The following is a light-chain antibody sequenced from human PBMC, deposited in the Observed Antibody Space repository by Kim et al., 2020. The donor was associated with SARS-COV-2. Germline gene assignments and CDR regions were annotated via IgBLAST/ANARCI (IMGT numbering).Light chain of an antibody. Sequence: SSELTQEPAVSVALGQTVRITCQGDSLRSYYASWYQQKPGQAPVLVIYGKNNRPSGIPDRFSGSSSGNTASLTITGAQAEDEADYYCNSRDSSGNHQVFGTGTKVTVL. J-gene: IGLJ1*01. CDR2: GKN. V-gene: IGLV3-19*01. CDR3: NSRDSSGNHQV. CDR1: SLRSYY.